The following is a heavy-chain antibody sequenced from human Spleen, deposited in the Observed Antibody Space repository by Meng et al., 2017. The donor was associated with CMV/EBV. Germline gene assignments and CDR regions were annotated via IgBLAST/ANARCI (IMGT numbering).Heavy chain of an antibody. V-gene: IGHV1-2*02. CDR3: ARALVVPAAAFDY. Sequence: ASVKVSCKTSGYTFTGYYMHWVRQAPGQGLEWMGWINPNSGGTNYAQKFQGRVTMTRDTSISTAYMELSRLRSDDTAVYYCARALVVPAAAFDYWGQGTLVTVSS. CDR1: GYTFTGYY. D-gene: IGHD2-2*01. J-gene: IGHJ4*02. CDR2: INPNSGGT.